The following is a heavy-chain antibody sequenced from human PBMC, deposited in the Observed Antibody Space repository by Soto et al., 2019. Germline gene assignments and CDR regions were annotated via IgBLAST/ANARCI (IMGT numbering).Heavy chain of an antibody. Sequence: QVQLQESGPGLVKPSETLSLTCTVSGASVSSGSYYWTWIRQPPGKGLEWIGEISYSGRTNYKSFLKSRVIISADSSKNNFSLKLSSVTTAVTAIYYCAREVHYYDSSGYPYHYGMDVWGQGTTVTVSS. D-gene: IGHD3-22*01. J-gene: IGHJ6*02. V-gene: IGHV4-61*03. CDR1: GASVSSGSYY. CDR3: AREVHYYDSSGYPYHYGMDV. CDR2: ISYSGRT.